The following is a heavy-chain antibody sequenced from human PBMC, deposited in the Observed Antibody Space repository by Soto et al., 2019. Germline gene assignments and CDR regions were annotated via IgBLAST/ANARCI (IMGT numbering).Heavy chain of an antibody. Sequence: PGGSLRLSCAASGFTFSSYSMNWVRQAPGKGLEWVSYISSSSSTIYYADSVKGRFTISRDNAKNSLYLQMNSLRAEDTAVYYCARPHRSGGYYTAYYYYYMDVWGKGTTVTVSS. CDR1: GFTFSSYS. V-gene: IGHV3-48*01. D-gene: IGHD3-3*01. J-gene: IGHJ6*03. CDR3: ARPHRSGGYYTAYYYYYMDV. CDR2: ISSSSSTI.